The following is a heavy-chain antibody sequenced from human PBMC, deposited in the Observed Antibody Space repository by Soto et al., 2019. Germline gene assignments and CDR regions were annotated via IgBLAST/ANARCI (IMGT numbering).Heavy chain of an antibody. V-gene: IGHV4-4*02. CDR1: SGSISSSNW. J-gene: IGHJ4*02. Sequence: VQLQESGPGLVKPSGTLSLTCAVSSGSISSSNWWSWVRQPPGKGLEWIGEIYHSGSTNYNPSPESPLTIAVDKSKNQLSLKLSSVTAADTAVYYCASDPALWFGEHNYFDYWGQGTLVTVSS. D-gene: IGHD3-10*01. CDR3: ASDPALWFGEHNYFDY. CDR2: IYHSGST.